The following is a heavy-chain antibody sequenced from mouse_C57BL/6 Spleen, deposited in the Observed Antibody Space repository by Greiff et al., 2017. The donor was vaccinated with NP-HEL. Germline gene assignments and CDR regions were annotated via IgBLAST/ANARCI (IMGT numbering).Heavy chain of an antibody. D-gene: IGHD1-1*01. CDR1: GYTFTSYW. J-gene: IGHJ1*03. CDR2: IDPSDSYT. CDR3: VCLRYGSSYGYFDV. Sequence: QVQLQQPGAELVMPGASVKLSCKASGYTFTSYWMHWVKQRPGQGLEWIGEIDPSDSYTNYNQKFKGKSTLTVDKSSSTAYMQLSSLTSEDSAVYSGVCLRYGSSYGYFDVWGTGTTVTVSS. V-gene: IGHV1-69*01.